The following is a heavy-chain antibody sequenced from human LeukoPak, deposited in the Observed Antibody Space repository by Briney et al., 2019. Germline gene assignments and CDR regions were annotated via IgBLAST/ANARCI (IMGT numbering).Heavy chain of an antibody. J-gene: IGHJ4*02. CDR2: VYYTGST. CDR3: ARHFAYSSSSYFDY. D-gene: IGHD6-6*01. CDR1: GGSVSNYY. Sequence: PSETLSLTCSVSGGSVSNYYWSWIRQPPGKGLEWIGYVYYTGSTNYNPSLKSRVTMFEDKSKNQFSLRLYSVAVADTAVYYCARHFAYSSSSYFDYWGQGSLVTVSS. V-gene: IGHV4-59*08.